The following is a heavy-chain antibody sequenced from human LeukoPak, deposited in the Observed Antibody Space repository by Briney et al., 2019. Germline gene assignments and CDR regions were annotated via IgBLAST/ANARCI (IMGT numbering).Heavy chain of an antibody. CDR1: GFTFSSYA. V-gene: IGHV3-23*01. D-gene: IGHD2-2*01. CDR2: ISGSGGST. CDR3: AKVRQYCSSTSCYAFFDY. Sequence: GGSLRLSCVASGFTFSSYAMSWVRQAPGKGLEWVSAISGSGGSTYYADSVKGRFTISRDNSKNTLYLQMNSLRAEDTAVYYCAKVRQYCSSTSCYAFFDYWGQGTLVTVSS. J-gene: IGHJ4*02.